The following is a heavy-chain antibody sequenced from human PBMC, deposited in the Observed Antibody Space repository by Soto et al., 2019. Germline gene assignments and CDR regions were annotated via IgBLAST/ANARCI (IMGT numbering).Heavy chain of an antibody. D-gene: IGHD4-4*01. V-gene: IGHV3-73*01. CDR1: GFTFSGSA. J-gene: IGHJ5*02. CDR2: IRSKANSYAT. CDR3: TRDYRYNWFDP. Sequence: LRLSCAASGFTFSGSAMHWVRQASGKGLEWVGRIRSKANSYATAYAASVKGRFTISRDDSKNTAYLQMNSLKTEDTAVYYCTRDYRYNWFDPWGQGTLVTVSS.